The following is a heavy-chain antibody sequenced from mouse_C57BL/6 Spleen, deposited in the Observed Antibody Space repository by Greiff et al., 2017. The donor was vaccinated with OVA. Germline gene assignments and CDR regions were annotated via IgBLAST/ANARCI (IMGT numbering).Heavy chain of an antibody. CDR3: ANSNLYFDY. D-gene: IGHD2-5*01. CDR1: GFTFSSYG. V-gene: IGHV5-6*01. J-gene: IGHJ2*01. Sequence: EVKLMESGGDLVKPGGSLKLSCAASGFTFSSYGMSWVRQTPDKRLEWVATISSGGSYTYYPDSVKGRFTISRDNAKNTLYLQMSSLKSEDTAMYYCANSNLYFDYWGQGTTLTVSS. CDR2: ISSGGSYT.